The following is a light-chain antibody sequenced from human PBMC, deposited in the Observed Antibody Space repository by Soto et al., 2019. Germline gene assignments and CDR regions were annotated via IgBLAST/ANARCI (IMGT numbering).Light chain of an antibody. CDR1: QSVSNY. V-gene: IGKV3-11*01. Sequence: EIVLTQSPATLSLSPGEIVTLSCRASQSVSNYLAWYQQKPGQAPRLIVSAASNRATGIPARFSGSGSGTDFTLTISSLEPEDFGVFYCQQRFDWPKITLGQGTRLEI. CDR3: QQRFDWPKIT. CDR2: AAS. J-gene: IGKJ5*01.